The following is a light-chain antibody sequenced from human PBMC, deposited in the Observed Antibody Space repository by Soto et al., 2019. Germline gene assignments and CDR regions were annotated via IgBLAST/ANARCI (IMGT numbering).Light chain of an antibody. CDR2: KAS. Sequence: DIQMTQSPSTLSASVGDRVTITCRASQSISSWLAWYQQKPGKAPKLLIYKASSLESGVPSRFSGSGSGTEFTLTISSLQPDVFATYYCQQYNSYPYTFGQGTKLEIK. V-gene: IGKV1-5*03. CDR3: QQYNSYPYT. CDR1: QSISSW. J-gene: IGKJ2*01.